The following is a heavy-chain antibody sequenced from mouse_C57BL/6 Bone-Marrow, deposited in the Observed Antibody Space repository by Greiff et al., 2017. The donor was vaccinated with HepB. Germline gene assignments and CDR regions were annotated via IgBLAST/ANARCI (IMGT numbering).Heavy chain of an antibody. D-gene: IGHD2-5*01. Sequence: QVHVKQPGAELVKPGASVKLSCKASGYTFTSYWMHWVKQRPGRGLEWIGRIDPNSGGTKYNEKFKSKATLTVDKPSSTAYMQLSSLTSEDSAVYYCARHYSNLYYYAMDYWGQGTSVTVSS. CDR2: IDPNSGGT. V-gene: IGHV1-72*01. CDR1: GYTFTSYW. CDR3: ARHYSNLYYYAMDY. J-gene: IGHJ4*01.